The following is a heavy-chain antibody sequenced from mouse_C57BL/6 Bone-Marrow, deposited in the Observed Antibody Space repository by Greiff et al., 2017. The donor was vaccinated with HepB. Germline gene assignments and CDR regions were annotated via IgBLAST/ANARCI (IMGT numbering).Heavy chain of an antibody. CDR1: GYAFSSSW. Sequence: VKLQQSGPELVKPGASVKISCKASGYAFSSSWMNWVKQRPGKGLEWIGRIYPGDGDTNYNGKFKGKATLTADKSSSTAYMQLSSLTSEDSAVYFCARRRRSGGFAYWGQGTLVTVSA. CDR3: ARRRRSGGFAY. V-gene: IGHV1-82*01. CDR2: IYPGDGDT. D-gene: IGHD1-3*01. J-gene: IGHJ3*01.